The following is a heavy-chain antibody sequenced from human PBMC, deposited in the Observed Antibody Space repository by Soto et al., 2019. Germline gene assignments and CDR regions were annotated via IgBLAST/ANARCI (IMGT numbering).Heavy chain of an antibody. CDR2: IKQDGSEQ. J-gene: IGHJ2*01. V-gene: IGHV3-7*03. Sequence: XGSLRLSCAASGFTFSTYWMSWVRQAPGKGLEWVANIKQDGSEQYYVDSVKGRFTISRDNAKNSLYLHMNSLRAEDTAVYYCARDRGWGLRYFDLWGRGTLVTVSS. CDR1: GFTFSTYW. D-gene: IGHD1-26*01. CDR3: ARDRGWGLRYFDL.